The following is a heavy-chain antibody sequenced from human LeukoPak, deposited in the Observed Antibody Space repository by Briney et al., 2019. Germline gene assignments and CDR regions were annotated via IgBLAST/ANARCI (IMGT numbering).Heavy chain of an antibody. V-gene: IGHV3-9*01. Sequence: GGSLRLSCAASGFTFDDYAMHWVRQAPGKGLEWVSGISWNSGSIGYADSVKDRFTISRDNAKNSLYLQMNSLRAEDTALYYCAKVGGSDYWGQGTLVTVSS. J-gene: IGHJ4*01. CDR1: GFTFDDYA. CDR2: ISWNSGSI. D-gene: IGHD3-16*01. CDR3: AKVGGSDY.